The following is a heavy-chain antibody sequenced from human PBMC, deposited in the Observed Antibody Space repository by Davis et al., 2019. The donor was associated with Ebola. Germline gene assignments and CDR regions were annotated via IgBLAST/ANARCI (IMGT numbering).Heavy chain of an antibody. V-gene: IGHV1-46*01. CDR3: ARDKDYYDSSGYYYVIHDY. J-gene: IGHJ4*02. D-gene: IGHD3-22*01. CDR2: INPSGGST. Sequence: ASVKVSCKASGYTFTSYAMHWVRQAPGQGLEWMGIINPSGGSTSYAQKFQGRVTMTRDTSTSTVYMELSSLRSEDTAVYYCARDKDYYDSSGYYYVIHDYWGQGTLVTVSS. CDR1: GYTFTSYA.